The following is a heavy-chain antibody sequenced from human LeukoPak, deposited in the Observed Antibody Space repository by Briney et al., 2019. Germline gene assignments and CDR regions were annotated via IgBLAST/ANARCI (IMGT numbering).Heavy chain of an antibody. V-gene: IGHV4-4*07. D-gene: IGHD1-26*01. Sequence: SETLSLTCTVSGGSISSYYWSWIRQPAGKGLEWIGRIYTSGSTNYNPSLKSRVTMSVDTSKNQFSLKLSSVTAEDTAVYYCARDLVVGATIYYFDYWGQGTLVTVSS. J-gene: IGHJ4*02. CDR3: ARDLVVGATIYYFDY. CDR2: IYTSGST. CDR1: GGSISSYY.